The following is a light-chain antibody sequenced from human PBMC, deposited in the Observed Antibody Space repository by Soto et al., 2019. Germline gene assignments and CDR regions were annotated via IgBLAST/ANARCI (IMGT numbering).Light chain of an antibody. CDR1: ENVRTF. J-gene: IGKJ1*01. CDR3: QQHSHWPPWT. Sequence: EVVLTQSPATLSLSPGERATLSCRASENVRTFVDWYQQKPGQAPRLLIYGASNSATGIPARFSGSASGTDFTLSISSLEPEDFAVYYCQQHSHWPPWTVGQGTMVEIQ. CDR2: GAS. V-gene: IGKV3-11*01.